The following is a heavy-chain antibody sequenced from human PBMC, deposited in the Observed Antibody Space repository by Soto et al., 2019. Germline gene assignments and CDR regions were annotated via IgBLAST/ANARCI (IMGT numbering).Heavy chain of an antibody. D-gene: IGHD3-16*02. V-gene: IGHV4-59*01. J-gene: IGHJ4*02. CDR1: GGSISSYY. Sequence: TCTVSGGSISSYYWSWIRQPPGKGLEWIGYIYYSGSTNYNPSLKSRVTISVDTSKNQFSLKLSSVTAADTAVYYCARGERLHLGELSLDEPVSARLDYWGQGTLVTVSS. CDR2: IYYSGST. CDR3: ARGERLHLGELSLDEPVSARLDY.